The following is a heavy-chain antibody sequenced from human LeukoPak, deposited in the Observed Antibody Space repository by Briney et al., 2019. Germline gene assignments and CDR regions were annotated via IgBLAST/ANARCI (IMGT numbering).Heavy chain of an antibody. Sequence: SETLSLTCAVYGGSFSGYYWSWIRQPPGKGLEWIGEINHSGSTNYNPSLKSRVTISVDTSKNQFSLKLSSVTAADTAVYYCARGQYILTGDYYYYGMDVWGQGTTVTVSS. CDR3: ARGQYILTGDYYYYGMDV. CDR2: INHSGST. J-gene: IGHJ6*02. V-gene: IGHV4-34*01. CDR1: GGSFSGYY. D-gene: IGHD3-9*01.